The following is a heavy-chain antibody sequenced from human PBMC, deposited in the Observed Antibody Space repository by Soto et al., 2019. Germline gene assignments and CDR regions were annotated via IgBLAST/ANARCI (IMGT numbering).Heavy chain of an antibody. D-gene: IGHD6-6*01. CDR2: IIPILGIA. Sequence: SVKVSCKASGGTFSSYTISWVRQAPGQGLEWMGRIIPILGIANYAQKFQGRVTITADKSTSTAYMELSGLRSEDTAVYYCARGRAARRDDAFDIWGQGTMVTVSS. CDR3: ARGRAARRDDAFDI. CDR1: GGTFSSYT. J-gene: IGHJ3*02. V-gene: IGHV1-69*02.